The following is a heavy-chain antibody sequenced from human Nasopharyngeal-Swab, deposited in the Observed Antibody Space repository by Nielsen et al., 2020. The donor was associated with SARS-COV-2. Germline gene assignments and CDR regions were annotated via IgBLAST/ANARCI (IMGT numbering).Heavy chain of an antibody. V-gene: IGHV3-21*01. CDR3: ARSPSYYDFWSGYSFNYYYYYYMDV. CDR1: GFTFSSYS. CDR2: ISSSSSYI. Sequence: GGSLRLSCAASGFTFSSYSMNWVRQAPGKGLEWVSSISSSSSYIYYADSAKGRFTISRDNAKNSLYLQMNSLRAEDTAVYYCARSPSYYDFWSGYSFNYYYYYYMDVWGKGTTVTVSS. J-gene: IGHJ6*03. D-gene: IGHD3-3*01.